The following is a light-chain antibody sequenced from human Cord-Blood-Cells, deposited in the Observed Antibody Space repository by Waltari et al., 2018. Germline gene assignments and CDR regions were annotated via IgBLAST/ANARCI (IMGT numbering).Light chain of an antibody. V-gene: IGLV3-25*03. CDR2: KDS. Sequence: SYELTQPPSVSVSPGQTARITCSGDALTKQYAYWYQQKPGQAPVLVIYKDSERPSGIPELFSGSSSGTTVTLTISGVQAEDEADYYCQSADSSGTYRVFGGGTKLTVL. CDR3: QSADSSGTYRV. CDR1: ALTKQY. J-gene: IGLJ3*02.